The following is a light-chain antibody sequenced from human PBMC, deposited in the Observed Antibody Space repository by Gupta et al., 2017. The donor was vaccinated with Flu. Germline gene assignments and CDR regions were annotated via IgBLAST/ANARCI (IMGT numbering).Light chain of an antibody. J-gene: IGLJ3*02. CDR3: YSTDSSGNHRV. V-gene: IGLV3-10*01. Sequence: GHTARITSSGDALTKKYAYWYQQKAGKAPVLVIYEDSKRPSGIPERFSGSSSGTMATLTISGAQVEDEADYYCYSTDSSGNHRVFGGGTKLTVL. CDR1: ALTKKY. CDR2: EDS.